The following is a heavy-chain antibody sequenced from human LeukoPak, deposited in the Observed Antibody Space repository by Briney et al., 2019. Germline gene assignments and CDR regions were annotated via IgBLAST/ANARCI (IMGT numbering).Heavy chain of an antibody. D-gene: IGHD2-8*01. Sequence: GASVKVSCKSSGSTLSDYGISWVRQAPGQGLEWVGWITTYNGNRKYAEKFQGRVTMTTDTSTSTYYMEMRSLRSDDTAIYYCARDCSNGVCFPRYYWGQGTQITVST. V-gene: IGHV1-18*01. CDR2: ITTYNGNR. CDR3: ARDCSNGVCFPRYY. J-gene: IGHJ4*02. CDR1: GSTLSDYG.